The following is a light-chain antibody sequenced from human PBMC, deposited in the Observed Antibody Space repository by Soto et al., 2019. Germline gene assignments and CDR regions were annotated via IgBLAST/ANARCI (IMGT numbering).Light chain of an antibody. V-gene: IGLV2-14*01. CDR1: STDVGGYNY. Sequence: QSALTQPASVSGSPGQSITISCTGTSTDVGGYNYVSWYQQHPGKAPKLMIYDVSNRASGVSNRFSGSKSGNTASLTISGLEAEDEADYDCSSYTSSSSVVFGGGTKVTVL. CDR3: SSYTSSSSVV. CDR2: DVS. J-gene: IGLJ2*01.